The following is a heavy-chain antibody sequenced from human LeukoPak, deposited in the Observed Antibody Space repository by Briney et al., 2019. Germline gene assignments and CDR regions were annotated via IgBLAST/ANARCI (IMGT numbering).Heavy chain of an antibody. V-gene: IGHV3-7*01. CDR2: INQDGSDK. D-gene: IGHD6-25*01. J-gene: IGHJ5*02. Sequence: GGSLRLSCAASRFIFSNRWMTWVRQAPGKGLEWVAMINQDGSDKYYADSVKGRFTISRDNAKNTPYLQMNSLRAEDTAVYYCAREGKQRLGPGGWFDPWGQGTLVTVSS. CDR3: AREGKQRLGPGGWFDP. CDR1: RFIFSNRW.